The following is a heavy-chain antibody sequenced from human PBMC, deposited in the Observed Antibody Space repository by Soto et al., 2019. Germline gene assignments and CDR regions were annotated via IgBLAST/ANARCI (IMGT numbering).Heavy chain of an antibody. Sequence: SETLSLTCTVSGDSISSYYWSWIRQPPGKGLEWIGYIYYSGSTNFNPSLKSRVTISVDTSKNQFSLKLRSVTTADTAVYYCARVSVGINQFSHYYYYMDVWAKGTTVTVSS. CDR2: IYYSGST. J-gene: IGHJ6*03. V-gene: IGHV4-59*01. CDR1: GDSISSYY. D-gene: IGHD2-21*01. CDR3: ARVSVGINQFSHYYYYMDV.